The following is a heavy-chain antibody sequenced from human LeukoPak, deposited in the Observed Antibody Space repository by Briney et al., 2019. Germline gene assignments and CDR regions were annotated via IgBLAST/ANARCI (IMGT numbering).Heavy chain of an antibody. Sequence: GGSLRLSCAASGFTFSSYAMSWVRQAPGKGLEWVSAISGSGGSTYYADSVKGRFTISRDSSKNTLYLQMNSLRAEDTAVYYCAKTASPGIAVAGNDYWGQGTLVTVSS. CDR1: GFTFSSYA. V-gene: IGHV3-23*01. CDR3: AKTASPGIAVAGNDY. CDR2: ISGSGGST. D-gene: IGHD6-19*01. J-gene: IGHJ4*02.